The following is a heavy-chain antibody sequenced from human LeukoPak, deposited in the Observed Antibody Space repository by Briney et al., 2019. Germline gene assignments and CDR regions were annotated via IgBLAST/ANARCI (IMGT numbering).Heavy chain of an antibody. V-gene: IGHV3-33*01. Sequence: GGSLRLSCAASGFTFSSYAMHWVRQAPGKGLEWVAVVWYDGSKTYSADSVKGRITISRDDSKNTLYLQMNSLRAEDTAVYYCARGVDYYDSSGTIDYWGQGTLDTVSS. CDR2: VWYDGSKT. CDR3: ARGVDYYDSSGTIDY. CDR1: GFTFSSYA. D-gene: IGHD3-22*01. J-gene: IGHJ4*02.